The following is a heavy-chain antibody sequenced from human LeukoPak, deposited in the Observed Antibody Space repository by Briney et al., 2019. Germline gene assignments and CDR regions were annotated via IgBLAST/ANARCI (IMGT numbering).Heavy chain of an antibody. CDR2: ISSGSGFP. V-gene: IGHV3-21*01. D-gene: IGHD1-20*01. J-gene: IGHJ4*02. Sequence: PGGSLRLSCAASGFAFSSYSMNWVRQAPGKRLEWVSSISSGSGFPNYADSVKGRFTISRDNAKNSLYLQMNSLRDEDTAIYYCAGITNNFDYWGQGALVTVSS. CDR3: AGITNNFDY. CDR1: GFAFSSYS.